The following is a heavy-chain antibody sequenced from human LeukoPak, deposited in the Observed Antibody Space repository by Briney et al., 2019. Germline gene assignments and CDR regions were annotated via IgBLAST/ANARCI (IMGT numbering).Heavy chain of an antibody. Sequence: SETLSLTCTVSGGSISSYYWSWIRQPAGKGLEWIGRIYTSGSTNYNPSLKSRVTMSVDTSKNQFSLKLSSVTAADTAVYYCARVNGSGRNYYYYMDVWGKGTTVTVSS. D-gene: IGHD3-10*01. CDR2: IYTSGST. J-gene: IGHJ6*03. CDR3: ARVNGSGRNYYYYMDV. V-gene: IGHV4-4*07. CDR1: GGSISSYY.